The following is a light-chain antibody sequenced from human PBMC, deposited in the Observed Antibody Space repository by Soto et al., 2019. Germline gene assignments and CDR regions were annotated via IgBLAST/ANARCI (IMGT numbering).Light chain of an antibody. CDR3: QQYNNWPPCGT. V-gene: IGKV3-15*01. CDR1: QSVSSN. Sequence: EILMTQSPATLSVSPGERATLSCRASQSVSSNLAWYQQKPGQAPRLLIYGASTRATGIPARFSGSGSGTEFTLTISSLQSEDFAVYYCQQYNNWPPCGTFGQGTKLEIK. J-gene: IGKJ2*02. CDR2: GAS.